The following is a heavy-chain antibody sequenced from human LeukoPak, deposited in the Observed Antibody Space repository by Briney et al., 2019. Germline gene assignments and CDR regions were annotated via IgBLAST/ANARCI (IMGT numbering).Heavy chain of an antibody. D-gene: IGHD2-21*02. Sequence: GGSLRLSCAASGFTFSSYSMNWVRQAPGKGLEWVSSISSSSYIYYADSVKGRFTISRDNAKNSLYLQMNSLRAEDTALYYCAKADLPSYCGADCDRGEAYFDYWGQGTLVTVSS. CDR2: ISSSSYI. CDR3: AKADLPSYCGADCDRGEAYFDY. V-gene: IGHV3-21*04. CDR1: GFTFSSYS. J-gene: IGHJ4*02.